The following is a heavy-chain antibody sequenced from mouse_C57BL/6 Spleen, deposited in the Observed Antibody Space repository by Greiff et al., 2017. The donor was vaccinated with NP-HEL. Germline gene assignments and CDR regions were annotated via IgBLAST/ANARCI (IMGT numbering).Heavy chain of an antibody. CDR2: IDPSDSYT. CDR1: GYTFTSYW. D-gene: IGHD2-10*02. CDR3: ARKYLPRYYFDY. J-gene: IGHJ2*01. Sequence: QVQLQQPGAELVKPGASVKLSCKASGYTFTSYWMQWVKQRPGQGLEWIGEIDPSDSYTNYNQKFKGKATLTVDTSSSTAYMQLSSLTSEDSAVYYCARKYLPRYYFDYRGQGTTLTVAS. V-gene: IGHV1-50*01.